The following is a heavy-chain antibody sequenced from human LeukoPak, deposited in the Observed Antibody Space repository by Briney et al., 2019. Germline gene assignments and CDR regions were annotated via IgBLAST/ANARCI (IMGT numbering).Heavy chain of an antibody. J-gene: IGHJ4*02. CDR1: GFTFSNYV. D-gene: IGHD3-9*01. CDR3: ARDNDWAFHY. CDR2: INHNGEMI. V-gene: IGHV3-48*02. Sequence: GGSLRLSCAASGFTFSNYVMSRVRQAPGKGLEWVSYINHNGEMIFYPDFVKGRFTISRDNAKNSLYLQMNSLRDEDTAVYYFARDNDWAFHYWGQGTLVTVSS.